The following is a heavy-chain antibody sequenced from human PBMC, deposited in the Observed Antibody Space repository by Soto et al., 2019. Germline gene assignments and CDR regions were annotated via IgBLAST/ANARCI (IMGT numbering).Heavy chain of an antibody. CDR3: VRGFVEAAMAFDY. D-gene: IGHD5-18*01. CDR1: GGSINNGVYF. V-gene: IGHV4-31*03. CDR2: VHAGGST. Sequence: QVQLQESGPGRVQPSQTLSLTCSVSGGSINNGVYFWSWIRQHPGKGLKWIGYVHAGGSTYYNPSLKGRVAMSIDTSKNQFYLNLKSVTAADTAVFYCVRGFVEAAMAFDYWGPGTLITVSS. J-gene: IGHJ4*02.